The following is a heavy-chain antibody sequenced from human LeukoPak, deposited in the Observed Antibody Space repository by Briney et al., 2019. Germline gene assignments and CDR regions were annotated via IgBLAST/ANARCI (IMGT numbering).Heavy chain of an antibody. CDR1: GGSFSGYY. CDR2: INHSGST. CDR3: ARVLSVY. Sequence: SETLSLTCAVYGGSFSGYYWSWIRQPPGKGLEWIGEINHSGSTNYNPSLKSRVTISVDTSKNQFSLKLSSVTAADTAVYYCARVLSVYWGQGTLVTVSS. J-gene: IGHJ4*02. V-gene: IGHV4-34*01.